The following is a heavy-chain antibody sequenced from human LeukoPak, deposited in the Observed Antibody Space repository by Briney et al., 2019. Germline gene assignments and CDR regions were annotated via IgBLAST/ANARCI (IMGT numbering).Heavy chain of an antibody. V-gene: IGHV4-59*01. J-gene: IGHJ5*02. CDR2: IYYSGGT. CDR1: GGSISSFY. D-gene: IGHD4-23*01. Sequence: SETLSLTCTVSGGSISSFYWSWIRQPPGKGLEWIGYIYYSGGTNYNPSLKSRLTISVDTSKNQFSLKLTSVTAADTAVYYCAAYGGNSGFHWFDPWGQGTLVTVSS. CDR3: AAYGGNSGFHWFDP.